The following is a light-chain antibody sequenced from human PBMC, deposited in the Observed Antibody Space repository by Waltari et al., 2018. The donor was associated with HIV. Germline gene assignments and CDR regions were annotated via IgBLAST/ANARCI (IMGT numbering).Light chain of an antibody. CDR1: SSNLGTNY. V-gene: IGLV1-51*01. J-gene: IGLJ3*02. CDR2: EDN. CDR3: GTWDSSLSAGV. Sequence: QSVLTQPPSVSAAPGQTVTISCSGSSSNLGTNYLSWYQQIPGTAPKLLIYEDNERPSGIPDRCSGSKSGTSATLGSTGRQTGDEADYYCGTWDSSLSAGVFGGGTKLTVL.